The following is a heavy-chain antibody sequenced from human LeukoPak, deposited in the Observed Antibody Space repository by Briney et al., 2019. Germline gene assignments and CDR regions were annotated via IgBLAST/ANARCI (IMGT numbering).Heavy chain of an antibody. D-gene: IGHD4-17*01. CDR1: GGSISSTTYY. CDR3: ARHFDNGDYKKTFDV. V-gene: IGHV4-39*01. J-gene: IGHJ3*01. Sequence: PSETLSLTCSVFGGSISSTTYYWVWIRQPPGKGLECIASIHYTGRAYYNTSLKSRVTISADASKNHFSLKLSSVTAADTAVYYCARHFDNGDYKKTFDVWGQGTMVTVSS. CDR2: IHYTGRA.